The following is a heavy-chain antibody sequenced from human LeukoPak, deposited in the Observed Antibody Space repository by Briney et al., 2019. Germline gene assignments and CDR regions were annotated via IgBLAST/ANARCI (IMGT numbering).Heavy chain of an antibody. CDR1: GYTFTGYY. V-gene: IGHV1-2*02. D-gene: IGHD2-8*02. Sequence: ASVKVSCKASGYTFTGYYMHWVRQAPGQGLEWMGWINPNSGGTNHAQKFQGRVTMTRDTSISTAYMELSRLRSDDTAVYYCARDQSLRLVKFDPWGQGTLVTVSS. J-gene: IGHJ5*02. CDR3: ARDQSLRLVKFDP. CDR2: INPNSGGT.